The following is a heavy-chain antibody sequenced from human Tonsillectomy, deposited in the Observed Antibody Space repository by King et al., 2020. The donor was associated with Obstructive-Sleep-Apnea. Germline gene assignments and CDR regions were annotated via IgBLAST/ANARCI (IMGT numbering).Heavy chain of an antibody. CDR3: ARDTFHDNSLLYAMDV. J-gene: IGHJ6*02. V-gene: IGHV3-30*04. Sequence: VQLVESGGGVVQPGRSLRLSCAASGFAFSFYTMYWVRQAPGKGLEWVALISYDGTENYYGDSVKGRFTISRHNYKDILYLQMNSLKPEDSAVYFCARDTFHDNSLLYAMDVWGQGTTVTVSS. CDR2: ISYDGTEN. D-gene: IGHD2/OR15-2a*01. CDR1: GFAFSFYT.